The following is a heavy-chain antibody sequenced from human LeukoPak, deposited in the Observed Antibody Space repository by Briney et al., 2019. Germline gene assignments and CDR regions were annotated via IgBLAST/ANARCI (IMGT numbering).Heavy chain of an antibody. V-gene: IGHV4-4*07. CDR2: IYTSGST. J-gene: IGHJ6*02. Sequence: SETLSLTCTVSGGSISSYYWSWIRQLAGKGLEWIGRIYTSGSTNYNPSLKSRVTMSVDTSKNQFSLKLSSVTAADTAVYYCASTYGAGSALGVYYYYGMDVWGQGTTVTVSS. D-gene: IGHD3-10*01. CDR3: ASTYGAGSALGVYYYYGMDV. CDR1: GGSISSYY.